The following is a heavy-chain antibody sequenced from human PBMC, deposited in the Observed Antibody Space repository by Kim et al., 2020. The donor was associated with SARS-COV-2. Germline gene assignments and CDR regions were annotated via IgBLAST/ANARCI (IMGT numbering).Heavy chain of an antibody. V-gene: IGHV1-8*01. Sequence: YAQKFQGRVTMTRNTSISTAYMELSSLRSEDTAVYYCARGHSAGSGTCDYWGQGTLVTVSS. J-gene: IGHJ4*02. D-gene: IGHD3-10*01. CDR3: ARGHSAGSGTCDY.